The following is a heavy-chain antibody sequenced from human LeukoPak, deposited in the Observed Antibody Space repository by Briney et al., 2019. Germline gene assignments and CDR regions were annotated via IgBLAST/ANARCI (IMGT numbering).Heavy chain of an antibody. CDR3: ARVHDYGDYYGMDV. CDR2: ISAYNGNT. J-gene: IGHJ6*02. D-gene: IGHD4-17*01. Sequence: ASVKVSCKASGYTFTSYGISWVRQAPGQGLEWMGWISAYNGNTNYAQKLQGRVTMTTDTSTSTAYMELRSLRSDDTAVYHCARVHDYGDYYGMDVWGQGTTVTVSS. V-gene: IGHV1-18*01. CDR1: GYTFTSYG.